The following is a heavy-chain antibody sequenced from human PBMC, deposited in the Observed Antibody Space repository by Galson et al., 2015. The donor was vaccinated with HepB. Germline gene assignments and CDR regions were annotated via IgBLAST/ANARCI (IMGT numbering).Heavy chain of an antibody. CDR1: GYSFTTYW. J-gene: IGHJ5*02. CDR2: IDPSDSYT. Sequence: QSGAEVKKPGESLRISCQGSGYSFTTYWISWVRQMPDKGLEWMGTIDPSDSYTNYSPSFQGHVTISADKSISTAYLQWSSLKASDTAMYYCARQGTDYPFDPWGQGTLVTVSS. V-gene: IGHV5-10-1*01. D-gene: IGHD4-11*01. CDR3: ARQGTDYPFDP.